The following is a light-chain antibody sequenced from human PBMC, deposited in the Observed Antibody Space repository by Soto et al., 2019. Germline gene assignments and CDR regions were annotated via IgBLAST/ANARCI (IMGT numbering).Light chain of an antibody. Sequence: QSALTQPASVSGSPGQSITISCTGTSSDVGAYNYVSWYQQHSGKAPKLMIYDVTNRPSGVSNRFSGSKSGNTASLTISGLQADDDAEYYCNSYTTSSTRVFGGGTKLTVL. J-gene: IGLJ2*01. CDR2: DVT. V-gene: IGLV2-14*03. CDR3: NSYTTSSTRV. CDR1: SSDVGAYNY.